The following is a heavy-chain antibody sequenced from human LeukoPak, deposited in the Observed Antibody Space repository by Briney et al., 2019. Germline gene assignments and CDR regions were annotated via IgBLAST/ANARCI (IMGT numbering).Heavy chain of an antibody. J-gene: IGHJ4*02. Sequence: PSETLSLTCAVSGGSISSSNWWSWVRQPPGKGLEWIGEIYHTGSTNYKSSLKSRVTTSVDKSKNQFSLKLSSVTAADTAVYYCATRHITSFYWGQGTLVTVSS. D-gene: IGHD3-3*01. CDR3: ATRHITSFY. V-gene: IGHV4-4*02. CDR1: GGSISSSNW. CDR2: IYHTGST.